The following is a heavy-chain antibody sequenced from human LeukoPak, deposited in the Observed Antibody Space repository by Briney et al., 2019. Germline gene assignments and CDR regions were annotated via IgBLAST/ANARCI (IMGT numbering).Heavy chain of an antibody. CDR3: ARVAGNSNYVWGKFHWFDP. J-gene: IGHJ5*02. Sequence: SVKVSCKVSGYTLTELSMHWVRQAPGQGLEWMGGIIPIFGTANYAQKFQGRVTITADESTSTAYMELSSLRSEDTAVYYCARVAGNSNYVWGKFHWFDPWGQGTLVTVSS. V-gene: IGHV1-69*13. CDR2: IIPIFGTA. CDR1: GYTLTELS. D-gene: IGHD3-16*01.